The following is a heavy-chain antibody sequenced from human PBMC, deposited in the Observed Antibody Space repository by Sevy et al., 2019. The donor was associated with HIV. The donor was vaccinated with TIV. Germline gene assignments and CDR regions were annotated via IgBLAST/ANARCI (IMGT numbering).Heavy chain of an antibody. Sequence: GGSLRLSCAASGFTFSSYGMHWVRQAPGKGLEWVAVIWYDGSNKYYANSVKGRFTISRDNSKNTLYLQMNSLRAEVTAVYYCARDESYDILTGYFGAFDIWGQGTMVTVSS. CDR2: IWYDGSNK. V-gene: IGHV3-33*01. CDR1: GFTFSSYG. J-gene: IGHJ3*02. D-gene: IGHD3-9*01. CDR3: ARDESYDILTGYFGAFDI.